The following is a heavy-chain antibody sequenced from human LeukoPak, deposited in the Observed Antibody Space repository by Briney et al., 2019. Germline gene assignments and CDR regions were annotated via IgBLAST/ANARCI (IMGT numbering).Heavy chain of an antibody. CDR1: GYSFTSYW. J-gene: IGHJ4*02. CDR2: IYPGDSDT. Sequence: GESLKISCKGSGYSFTSYWIGWVRQMPGKGLEWMGIIYPGDSDTRYSPSFQGQVTISADKSISTAYLQWSSLRASDTAMYYCATPKDVFCGGDCFFSHWGQGTLVTVSS. D-gene: IGHD2-21*02. CDR3: ATPKDVFCGGDCFFSH. V-gene: IGHV5-51*01.